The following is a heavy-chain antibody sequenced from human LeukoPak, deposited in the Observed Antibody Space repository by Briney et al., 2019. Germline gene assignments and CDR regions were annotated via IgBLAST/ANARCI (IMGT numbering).Heavy chain of an antibody. CDR2: ISGSGGST. J-gene: IGHJ6*02. CDR3: AKDPLGYCSSTSCYGSVHYYYGMDV. D-gene: IGHD2-2*01. CDR1: GFTFSSYA. V-gene: IGHV3-23*01. Sequence: PGGSLRLSCAASGFTFSSYAMSWVRQAPGKGLEWVSAISGSGGSTYYADSVKGRFTISRDNPKNTLYLQMNSLRAEDTAVYYCAKDPLGYCSSTSCYGSVHYYYGMDVWGQGTTVTVSS.